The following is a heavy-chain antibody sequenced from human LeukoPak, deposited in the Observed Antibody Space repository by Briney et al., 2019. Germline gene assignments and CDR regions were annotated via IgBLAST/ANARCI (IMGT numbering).Heavy chain of an antibody. CDR2: ITSGSGSNV. D-gene: IGHD6-13*01. J-gene: IGHJ4*02. CDR1: GFTFSSHA. CDR3: ARHGSWSFDY. V-gene: IGHV3-23*01. Sequence: GGSLRLSCAASGFTFSSHAMSWVRQAPGKGLEWVSAITSGSGSNVYYTDSLKGRFTISRDNSKNTLYLQMNSLRAEDTAVYYCARHGSWSFDYWGQGTLVTASA.